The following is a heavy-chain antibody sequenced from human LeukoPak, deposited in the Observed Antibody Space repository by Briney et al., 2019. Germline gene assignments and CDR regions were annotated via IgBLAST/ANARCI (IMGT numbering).Heavy chain of an antibody. D-gene: IGHD6-13*01. J-gene: IGHJ3*02. Sequence: ASVKVSCKASGYTFTSYYMHWVRQAPGQGLEWMGIINPSGGSTSYAQKFQGRVTMTRDMSTSTVYMELSSLRSEDTAVYYCARGFAGSSSWYGDAFDIWGQGTMVTVSS. CDR2: INPSGGST. V-gene: IGHV1-46*01. CDR3: ARGFAGSSSWYGDAFDI. CDR1: GYTFTSYY.